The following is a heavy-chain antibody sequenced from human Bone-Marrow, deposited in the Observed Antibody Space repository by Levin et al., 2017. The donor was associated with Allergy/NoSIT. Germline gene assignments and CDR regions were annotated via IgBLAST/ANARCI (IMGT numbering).Heavy chain of an antibody. CDR3: AREDYYGSGAIDY. D-gene: IGHD3-10*01. J-gene: IGHJ4*02. CDR1: GFTFRSYT. V-gene: IGHV3-48*01. Sequence: GESLKISCAASGFTFRSYTMNWVRQAPGKGLEWISYISGSGTTIFSADSVRGRFTISRDNAKNSLYLQMNSLRGEDTAVYYCAREDYYGSGAIDYWGQGTLVTVSA. CDR2: ISGSGTTI.